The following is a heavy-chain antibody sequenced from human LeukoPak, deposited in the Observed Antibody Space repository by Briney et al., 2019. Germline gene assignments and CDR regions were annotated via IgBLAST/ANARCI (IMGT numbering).Heavy chain of an antibody. Sequence: PSETLSLTCTVSGGSISSYYWSWIRQPPGKGLEWIGYIYYSGSTNYNPSLKSRVTISVDTSKNQFSLKLSSVTAADTAVYYCAREVIDTASGMDVWGQGTTVTVSS. CDR3: AREVIDTASGMDV. CDR1: GGSISSYY. CDR2: IYYSGST. J-gene: IGHJ6*02. D-gene: IGHD3-22*01. V-gene: IGHV4-59*01.